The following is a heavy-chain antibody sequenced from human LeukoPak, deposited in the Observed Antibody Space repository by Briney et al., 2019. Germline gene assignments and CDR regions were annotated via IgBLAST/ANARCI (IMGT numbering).Heavy chain of an antibody. J-gene: IGHJ6*02. CDR1: GFTFGDYA. CDR2: IRSKAYGGTT. V-gene: IGHV3-49*04. Sequence: GGSLRLSCTASGFTFGDYAMSWVRQAPGKGLEWVGFIRSKAYGGTTEYAASVKGRFTISRDDSKSIAYLQMNSLKTVDTAVYCCTRDLRAKDGMDVWGQGTTVTVSS. CDR3: TRDLRAKDGMDV. D-gene: IGHD4/OR15-4a*01.